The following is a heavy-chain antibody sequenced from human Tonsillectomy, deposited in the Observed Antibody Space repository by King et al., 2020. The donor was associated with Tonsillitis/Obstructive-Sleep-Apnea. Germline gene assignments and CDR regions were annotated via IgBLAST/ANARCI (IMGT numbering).Heavy chain of an antibody. J-gene: IGHJ4*02. CDR1: GFTFSTYW. CDR2: MKQDGGEI. CDR3: ARDKVAGATKFDY. D-gene: IGHD1-26*01. V-gene: IGHV3-7*01. Sequence: VQLVESGGGLVQPGGSLRLSCAASGFTFSTYWMSWVRQTPGKGLEWVANMKQDGGEIYYVDSVKGRFTISRDNAKKSLYLQMNSLRVEDTAVYYCARDKVAGATKFDYWGQGTLVTVYS.